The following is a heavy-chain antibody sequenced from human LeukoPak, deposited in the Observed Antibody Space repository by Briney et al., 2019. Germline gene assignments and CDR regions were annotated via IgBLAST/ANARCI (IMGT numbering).Heavy chain of an antibody. CDR2: IKQDGSEK. J-gene: IGHJ5*02. Sequence: QTGGSLRLSCAASGFTFSSYWMSWVRQAPGKGLEWVANIKQDGSEKYYVDSVKGRFTISRDNAKNSLYLQMNSLRAEDTAVYYCARDPPAAIHLWFDPWGQGTLVTVSS. CDR3: ARDPPAAIHLWFDP. V-gene: IGHV3-7*01. D-gene: IGHD2-2*02. CDR1: GFTFSSYW.